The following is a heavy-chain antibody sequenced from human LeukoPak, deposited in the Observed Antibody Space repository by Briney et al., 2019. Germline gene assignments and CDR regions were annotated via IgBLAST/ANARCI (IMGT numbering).Heavy chain of an antibody. CDR1: GFTFSSYS. CDR3: ARVQRSGGAFDI. D-gene: IGHD5-24*01. CDR2: ISSSSSYI. Sequence: GGSLRLSCAASGFTFSSYSMNWFRQAPGKGLEWVSSISSSSSYIYYADSVKGRFTISRENAKNSLYLQMNSLRAGDTAVYYCARVQRSGGAFDIWGQGTMVTVSS. V-gene: IGHV3-21*01. J-gene: IGHJ3*02.